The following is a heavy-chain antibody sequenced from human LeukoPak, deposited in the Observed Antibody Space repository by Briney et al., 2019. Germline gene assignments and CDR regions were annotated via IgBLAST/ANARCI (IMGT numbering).Heavy chain of an antibody. D-gene: IGHD6-13*01. CDR2: INWNGGST. Sequence: GRSLRLSCAASGFTFDDYGMSWVRQAPGKGLEWVSGINWNGGSTGYADSVKGRFTISRDNAKNSLYLQMNSLRAEDTALYHCARDSYISYSRSWPTNWFDPWGQGTLVTVSS. J-gene: IGHJ5*02. V-gene: IGHV3-20*01. CDR1: GFTFDDYG. CDR3: ARDSYISYSRSWPTNWFDP.